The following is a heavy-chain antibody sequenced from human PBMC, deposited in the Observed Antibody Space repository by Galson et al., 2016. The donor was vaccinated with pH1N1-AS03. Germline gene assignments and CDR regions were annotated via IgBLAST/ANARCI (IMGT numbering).Heavy chain of an antibody. CDR2: VSLDGEKT. CDR1: RFTFSHYV. Sequence: SLRLSCAASRFTFSHYVMHWVRQSPGKGLQWVASVSLDGEKTFYADSVKGRFAVSRDNPKKTLYLQMDRLRVDDTAVYYCARALGYYGSGTHFSDTLGSWGRGTLVTVSS. CDR3: ARALGYYGSGTHFSDTLGS. J-gene: IGHJ4*02. D-gene: IGHD3-10*01. V-gene: IGHV3-30*09.